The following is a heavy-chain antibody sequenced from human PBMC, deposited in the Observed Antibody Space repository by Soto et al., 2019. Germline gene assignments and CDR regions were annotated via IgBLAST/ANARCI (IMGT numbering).Heavy chain of an antibody. Sequence: HPGGSLRLSCAASGFTFSSYAMSWVRQAPGKGLEWVSAISGSGGSTYYADSVTGRFTISRDNSKNTLYLQMNSLRAEDTAVYYCAKDTVGRYGGNSPYYYGMDVWGQGTTVTVSS. D-gene: IGHD2-21*02. V-gene: IGHV3-23*01. CDR2: ISGSGGST. CDR1: GFTFSSYA. CDR3: AKDTVGRYGGNSPYYYGMDV. J-gene: IGHJ6*02.